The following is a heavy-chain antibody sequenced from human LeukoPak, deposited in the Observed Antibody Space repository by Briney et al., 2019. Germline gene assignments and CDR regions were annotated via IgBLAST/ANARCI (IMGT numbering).Heavy chain of an antibody. CDR1: GFIFTNYF. Sequence: GGSLRLSCAASGFIFTNYFMSWVRQAPGKGLEWVASIKHDGSEKYYVDSVRGRFTIPRDNTMNSLYLQMSSLRAEDTAVYYCATDRGWRTSGYYLYYFEYWGQGTLVTYSS. J-gene: IGHJ4*02. V-gene: IGHV3-7*01. D-gene: IGHD3-3*01. CDR2: IKHDGSEK. CDR3: ATDRGWRTSGYYLYYFEY.